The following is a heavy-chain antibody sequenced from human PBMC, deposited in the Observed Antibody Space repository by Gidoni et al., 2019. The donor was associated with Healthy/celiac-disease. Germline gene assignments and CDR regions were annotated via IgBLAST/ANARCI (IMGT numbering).Heavy chain of an antibody. CDR1: GFTFSSYA. D-gene: IGHD3-22*01. CDR3: ARADYYDSSGYYYAEPFDY. J-gene: IGHJ4*02. CDR2: ISGSGGST. V-gene: IGHV3-23*04. Sequence: EVQLVESGGGLVQPGGSLRLSCAASGFTFSSYAMSWVRQAPGKGLEWVSAISGSGGSTYYADSVKGRFTISRDNSKNTLYLQMNSLRAEDTAVYYCARADYYDSSGYYYAEPFDYWGQGTLVTVSS.